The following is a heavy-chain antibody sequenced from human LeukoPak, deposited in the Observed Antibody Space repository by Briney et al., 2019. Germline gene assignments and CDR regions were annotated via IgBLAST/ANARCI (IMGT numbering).Heavy chain of an antibody. V-gene: IGHV4-59*08. CDR2: MYYSGSST. D-gene: IGHD1-26*01. CDR3: ARQGHKLTLVDYYGMDV. CDR1: GGSISSSNW. Sequence: PSETLSLTCTVSGGSISSSNWWSWVRQPPGKGLEWIGYMYYSGSSTNYNPSLKSRVTISVDRSKNQFSLKLSSVTAADTAVYYCARQGHKLTLVDYYGMDVWGQGTTVTVSS. J-gene: IGHJ6*02.